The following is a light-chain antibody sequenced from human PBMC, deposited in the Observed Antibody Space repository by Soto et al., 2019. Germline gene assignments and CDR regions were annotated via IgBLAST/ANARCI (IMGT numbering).Light chain of an antibody. V-gene: IGLV2-23*03. Sequence: QSALTQPASVSGSAGQSITISCTGTSSDIGTYNLVSWYQHHPGKAPKLMIYEGSKRPSGVSNRFSGSKSGNTASLTISGLLAEDEADYYCCSYAGSTTFVVFGGGTKLTVL. CDR1: SSDIGTYNL. J-gene: IGLJ2*01. CDR2: EGS. CDR3: CSYAGSTTFVV.